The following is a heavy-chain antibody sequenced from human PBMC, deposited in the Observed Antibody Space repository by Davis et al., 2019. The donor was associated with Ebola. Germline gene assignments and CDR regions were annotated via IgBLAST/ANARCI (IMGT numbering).Heavy chain of an antibody. CDR3: ARGPSTGNSFTY. J-gene: IGHJ4*02. CDR2: IKQDGSEK. Sequence: GESLKISCIASGFTFSDYYMSWVRQAPGKGLEWVANIKQDGSEKYYVDSVKGRFTISRDNDKNSLSLQMNGLRAEDTAVYYCARGPSTGNSFTYWGQGTLVTVSS. V-gene: IGHV3-7*01. D-gene: IGHD4-23*01. CDR1: GFTFSDYY.